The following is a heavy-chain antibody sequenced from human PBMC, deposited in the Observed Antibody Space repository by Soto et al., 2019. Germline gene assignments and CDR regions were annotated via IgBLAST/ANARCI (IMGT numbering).Heavy chain of an antibody. D-gene: IGHD3-22*01. J-gene: IGHJ4*02. V-gene: IGHV3-30-3*01. Sequence: QVRLVESGGGVVQPGRSLRLSCAASGFTFSTYAMHWVRQAPGKGLEWVAVPSFDGTNKFYADSVKGRFTISRDNSKNTLYLQMNSLRAEDTAVYYCARDRGYYDSSGYYYLYYFDYWGQGTLVTVSS. CDR1: GFTFSTYA. CDR3: ARDRGYYDSSGYYYLYYFDY. CDR2: PSFDGTNK.